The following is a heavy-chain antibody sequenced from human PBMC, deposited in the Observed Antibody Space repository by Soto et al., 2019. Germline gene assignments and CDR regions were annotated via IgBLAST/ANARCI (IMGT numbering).Heavy chain of an antibody. CDR3: ARGRYCLTGRCFPNWFDS. J-gene: IGHJ5*01. CDR1: GDSISTVDYF. CDR2: IYKSTTT. D-gene: IGHD2-15*01. Sequence: SETLSLTCSVSGDSISTVDYFWAWIRQPPGQALEYIGYIYKSTTTYYNPSFESRVAISLDTSKSQFSLNVTSVTAADTTVYFCARGRYCLTGRCFPNWFDSWGQGTLVTVSS. V-gene: IGHV4-30-4*01.